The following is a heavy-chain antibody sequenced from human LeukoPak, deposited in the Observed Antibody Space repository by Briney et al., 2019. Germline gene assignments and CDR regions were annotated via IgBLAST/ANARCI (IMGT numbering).Heavy chain of an antibody. J-gene: IGHJ3*02. CDR2: ISSSSSYI. Sequence: PGGSLRLSCAASGFTFSSYSMNWVRQAPAKGLEWVSSISSSSSYIYYADSVKGRFTISRDNAKNSLYLQMNSLRAEDTAVYYCARAERWSDAFDIWGQGTMVTVSS. V-gene: IGHV3-21*01. CDR3: ARAERWSDAFDI. CDR1: GFTFSSYS. D-gene: IGHD4-23*01.